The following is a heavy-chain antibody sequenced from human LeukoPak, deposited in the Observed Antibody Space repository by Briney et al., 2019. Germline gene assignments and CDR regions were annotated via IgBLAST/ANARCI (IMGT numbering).Heavy chain of an antibody. D-gene: IGHD2-2*01. CDR2: IITSGST. Sequence: SETLSLTCTVSGASIIDSYWSWIRQPAGKGLEWIGRIITSGSTNYSPSLNSRVTMSLDTSKNQLSLKLSSVTAADTAVYYCARTLVITAAMYYYYMDVWGKGTTVTVSS. CDR1: GASIIDSY. CDR3: ARTLVITAAMYYYYMDV. J-gene: IGHJ6*03. V-gene: IGHV4-4*07.